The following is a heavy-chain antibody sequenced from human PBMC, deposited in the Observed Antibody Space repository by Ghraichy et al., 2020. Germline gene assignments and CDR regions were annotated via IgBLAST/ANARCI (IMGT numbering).Heavy chain of an antibody. Sequence: SETLSLTCTVSGGSISSYYWSWIRQPPGKGLEWIGYIYYSGSTNYNPSLKSRVTISVDTSKNQFSLKLSSVTAADTAVYYCARCNGDYGTFDYWGQGTLVTVSS. CDR3: ARCNGDYGTFDY. V-gene: IGHV4-59*08. J-gene: IGHJ4*02. D-gene: IGHD4-17*01. CDR2: IYYSGST. CDR1: GGSISSYY.